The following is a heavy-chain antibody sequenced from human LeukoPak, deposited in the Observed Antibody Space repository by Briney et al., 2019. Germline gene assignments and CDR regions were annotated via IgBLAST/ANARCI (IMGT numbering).Heavy chain of an antibody. D-gene: IGHD6-19*01. CDR3: ARISAVAGTGTLDY. J-gene: IGHJ4*02. V-gene: IGHV3-23*01. Sequence: PGGSLRLSCAASGFTFSSYAMSWVRQAPGKGLEWVSSITDSGGGTQYADSVKGRFTISRDSAKNSLYLQMNSLRAEDTAVYYCARISAVAGTGTLDYWGQGTLVTVSS. CDR1: GFTFSSYA. CDR2: ITDSGGGT.